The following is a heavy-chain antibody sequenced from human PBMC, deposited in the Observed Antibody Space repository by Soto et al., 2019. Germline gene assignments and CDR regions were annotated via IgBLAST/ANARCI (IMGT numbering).Heavy chain of an antibody. Sequence: QVQLVQSGAEVKKPGASVKVSCKASGYTFTSYYMHWVRQAPGQGLEWMGIINPSGGSTSYAQKVQGRVTMTRDTSTSTVYMELSSLRSEDTAVYYCAREWSCSGGSCRKTNLYFDLWGRGTLVTVSS. CDR3: AREWSCSGGSCRKTNLYFDL. J-gene: IGHJ2*01. V-gene: IGHV1-46*03. CDR1: GYTFTSYY. CDR2: INPSGGST. D-gene: IGHD2-15*01.